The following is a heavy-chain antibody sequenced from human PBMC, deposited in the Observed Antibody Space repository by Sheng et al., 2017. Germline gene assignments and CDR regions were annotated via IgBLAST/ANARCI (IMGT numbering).Heavy chain of an antibody. CDR3: AREFSTTWTSFDY. CDR2: INHSGTT. J-gene: IGHJ4*02. Sequence: QVQLQQWGAGLLKPFGDPCPSPALSMVGPSVVTGGPWIRQPPGKGLEWIGEINHSGTTNYNPSLKSRVTXALDTSKNHISLKLNSVTAADTAMYYCAREFSTTWTSFDYWGQGTLATVSS. CDR1: VGPSVVTG. D-gene: IGHD6-13*01. V-gene: IGHV4-34*01.